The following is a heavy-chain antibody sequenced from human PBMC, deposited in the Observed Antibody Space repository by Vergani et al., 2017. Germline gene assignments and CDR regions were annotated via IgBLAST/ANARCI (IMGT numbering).Heavy chain of an antibody. Sequence: QVQLQESGPGLVKPSETLSLTCAVSGYSISSGYYWGWIRQPPGKGLEWIGSIYHIGSTYYNPSLKSRVTISVDTSKNQFSLKLSSVTAADTAVYYCARSRQQLVRGYNWFDPWGQGTLVTVSS. CDR1: GYSISSGYY. D-gene: IGHD6-13*01. CDR2: IYHIGST. J-gene: IGHJ5*02. CDR3: ARSRQQLVRGYNWFDP. V-gene: IGHV4-38-2*01.